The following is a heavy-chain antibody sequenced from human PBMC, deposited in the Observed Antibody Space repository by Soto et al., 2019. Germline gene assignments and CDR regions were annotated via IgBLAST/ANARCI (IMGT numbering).Heavy chain of an antibody. CDR2: LSYSGTT. CDR3: ARGLSWSPYFDL. J-gene: IGHJ4*02. Sequence: QVKLQESGPGLVKPSETLSLTCTVSGASITTKSWNWVRQSPGKGLEWIGYLSYSGTTNYNPSLKSRVTISIDTSKNQISLNLTSVTAADTAIYYCARGLSWSPYFDLWGQGTRVTVSS. D-gene: IGHD6-13*01. V-gene: IGHV4-59*01. CDR1: GASITTKS.